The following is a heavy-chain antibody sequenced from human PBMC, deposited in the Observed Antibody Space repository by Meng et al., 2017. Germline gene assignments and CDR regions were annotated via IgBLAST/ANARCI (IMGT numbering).Heavy chain of an antibody. J-gene: IGHJ4*02. D-gene: IGHD3-22*01. CDR3: ARGYLPYDSSGYYFDY. Sequence: QGELVQARAEVKEPGGSVKVSCKASGYTFTSYYMHWVRQAPGQGLEWMGIINPSGGSTSYAQKFQGRVTMTRDTSTSTVYMELSSLRSEDTAVYYCARGYLPYDSSGYYFDYWGQGTLVTVSS. CDR1: GYTFTSYY. V-gene: IGHV1-46*01. CDR2: INPSGGST.